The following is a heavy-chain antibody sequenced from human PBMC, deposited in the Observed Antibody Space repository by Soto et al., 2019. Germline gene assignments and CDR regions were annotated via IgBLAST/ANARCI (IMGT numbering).Heavy chain of an antibody. V-gene: IGHV3-7*01. CDR2: IKQDGSEK. J-gene: IGHJ4*02. Sequence: EVPLVESGGGLVQPGGSLRLSCAASGFTFSSYWMSWVRQAPGKGLEWVANIKQDGSEKYYVDSVKGRFTISRDNAKNSLYLQMNSLRAEDTAVYYCARHRSGYDFYYFDYWGQGTLVTVS. CDR3: ARHRSGYDFYYFDY. CDR1: GFTFSSYW. D-gene: IGHD5-12*01.